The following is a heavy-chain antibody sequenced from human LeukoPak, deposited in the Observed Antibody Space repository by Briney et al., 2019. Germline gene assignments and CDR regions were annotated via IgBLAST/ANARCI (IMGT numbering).Heavy chain of an antibody. J-gene: IGHJ6*03. CDR2: ISGSAGAT. V-gene: IGHV3-23*01. CDR3: AKGVGYYYYMDV. Sequence: PGGSLRLSCAASGFTFRSYAMTWVRQAPGKGLEWVSAISGSAGATYYADSMKGRFTISRGNSKNTLYLQMSSLRAEDTAVYYCAKGVGYYYYMDVWGKGTTVTISS. D-gene: IGHD3-22*01. CDR1: GFTFRSYA.